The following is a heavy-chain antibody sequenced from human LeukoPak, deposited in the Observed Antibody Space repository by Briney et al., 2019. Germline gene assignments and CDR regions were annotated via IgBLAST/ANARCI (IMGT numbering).Heavy chain of an antibody. V-gene: IGHV4-59*01. CDR2: IYYSGST. J-gene: IGHJ4*02. Sequence: PSETLSLTCTVSGGSISSYYRSWIRQPPGKGLEWIGYIYYSGSTNYNPSLKSRVTISVDTSKNQFSLKLSSVTAADTAVYYCARDRTHFDYWGQGTLVTVSS. CDR3: ARDRTHFDY. CDR1: GGSISSYY.